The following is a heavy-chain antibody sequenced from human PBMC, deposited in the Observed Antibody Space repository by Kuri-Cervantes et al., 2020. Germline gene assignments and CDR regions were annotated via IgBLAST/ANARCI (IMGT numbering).Heavy chain of an antibody. Sequence: GGSLRLSCAASGFTFSDYYMSWIRQAPGKGLEWVSYISSSGSTIYYADSVKGRFTISRDNAKNSLYLQMNSLRAEDTAVYYCARDLRFTMVRGVIRQFDYWGQGTLVTVSS. CDR3: ARDLRFTMVRGVIRQFDY. V-gene: IGHV3-11*01. CDR2: ISSSGSTI. CDR1: GFTFSDYY. D-gene: IGHD3-10*01. J-gene: IGHJ4*02.